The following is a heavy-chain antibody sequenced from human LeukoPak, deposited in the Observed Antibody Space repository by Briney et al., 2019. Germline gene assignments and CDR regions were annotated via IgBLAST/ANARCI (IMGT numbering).Heavy chain of an antibody. CDR3: ARGGVRGVRSWFDP. Sequence: PGGSLRLSCAASGFTFSDYWMSWVRQAPGKGLEWVAYIKQDGSDKYYVDSVKGRFTISRDNAKNSLYLQMNSLRAEDTAVYYCARGGVRGVRSWFDPWGHGTLVTVSS. J-gene: IGHJ5*02. V-gene: IGHV3-7*04. CDR1: GFTFSDYW. D-gene: IGHD3-10*01. CDR2: IKQDGSDK.